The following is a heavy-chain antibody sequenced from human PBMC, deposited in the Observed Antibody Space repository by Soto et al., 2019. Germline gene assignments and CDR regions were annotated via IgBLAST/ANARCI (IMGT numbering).Heavy chain of an antibody. CDR3: AAGGGLPRYY. J-gene: IGHJ4*02. V-gene: IGHV4-30-2*01. Sequence: QPQLQESGSGLVKPSQTLSLTCAVSGGSISSGGYSWSWIRQPPGKGLEWIGYIYHSGSTYYNPSLKSRVTISGDRSKNQFSLKLSSVTAADTAVYYCAAGGGLPRYYWGQGTLVTVSS. D-gene: IGHD5-12*01. CDR2: IYHSGST. CDR1: GGSISSGGYS.